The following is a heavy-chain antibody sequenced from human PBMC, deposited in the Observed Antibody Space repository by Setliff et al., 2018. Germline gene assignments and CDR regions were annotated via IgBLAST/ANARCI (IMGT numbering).Heavy chain of an antibody. CDR2: IIPIFGTA. D-gene: IGHD5-18*01. Sequence: GASVKVSCKASGGTFSSYAISWVRQAPGQGLEWMGGIIPIFGTANYAQKFQGRVAITTDESTSTAYMELSSLRSEDTAVYYCARLGVGAAMVTWYFDYWGQGTLVTVSS. J-gene: IGHJ4*02. V-gene: IGHV1-69*05. CDR1: GGTFSSYA. CDR3: ARLGVGAAMVTWYFDY.